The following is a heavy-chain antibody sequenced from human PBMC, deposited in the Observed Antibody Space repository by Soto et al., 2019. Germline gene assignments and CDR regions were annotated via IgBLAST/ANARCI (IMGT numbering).Heavy chain of an antibody. CDR1: GASITTYY. CDR3: ARDLKEYCSDGKCNWFDP. J-gene: IGHJ5*02. CDR2: ISYSGST. Sequence: QVQLQESGPGLVKPSDTLSLTCTVSGASITTYYWSWIRQPPGKGLEWIGYISYSGSTDYNPSLKRRGTISFDASKNQISRQVRSATAADAAVYYCARDLKEYCSDGKCNWFDPWGQGTLVTVSS. D-gene: IGHD2-15*01. V-gene: IGHV4-59*01.